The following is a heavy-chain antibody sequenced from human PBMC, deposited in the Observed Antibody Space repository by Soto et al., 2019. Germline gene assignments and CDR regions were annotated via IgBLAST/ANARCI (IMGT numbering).Heavy chain of an antibody. CDR3: ARDNDRLQLGGNYYYILDV. J-gene: IGHJ6*02. V-gene: IGHV1-69*14. CDR1: GGTFSSSA. CDR2: IIPLFRTP. Sequence: QVQLVQSGAEMKEPGSSVKVSCKTSGGTFSSSAISWLRQAPGQGLEWMGGIIPLFRTPDYAQKFQGRVTIAADKSTSTAYMELISLRSEDTAVYYCARDNDRLQLGGNYYYILDVWAKGPQSPSP. D-gene: IGHD4-4*01.